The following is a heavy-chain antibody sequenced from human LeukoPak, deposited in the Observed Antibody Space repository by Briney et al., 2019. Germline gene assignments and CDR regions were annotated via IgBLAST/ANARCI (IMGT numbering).Heavy chain of an antibody. CDR1: GYRFTSYW. D-gene: IGHD6-6*01. J-gene: IGHJ4*02. V-gene: IGHV5-51*01. Sequence: ESLKISCKGSGYRFTSYWIGWVRQMPGKGLEWMGIIFPGDSDTRYSPSFQGQVTISADKSISTAYLQWSSLKASDTAIYYCAITYTSSSVVDYWGQGTLVTVSA. CDR3: AITYTSSSVVDY. CDR2: IFPGDSDT.